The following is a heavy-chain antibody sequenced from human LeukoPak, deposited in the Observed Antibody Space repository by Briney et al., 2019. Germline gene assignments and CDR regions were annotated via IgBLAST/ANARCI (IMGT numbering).Heavy chain of an antibody. Sequence: SETLSLTCTVSGGSISSSYWTWIRQPPGKGLEWIGYIYYSGSTNYNPSLKSRVTISVDTSKNQFSLNLSSVTAADTAVYYCASAIAEDFYYYYMDVWAKGPRSPSP. CDR2: IYYSGST. J-gene: IGHJ6*03. CDR3: ASAIAEDFYYYYMDV. D-gene: IGHD1-14*01. V-gene: IGHV4-59*01. CDR1: GGSISSSY.